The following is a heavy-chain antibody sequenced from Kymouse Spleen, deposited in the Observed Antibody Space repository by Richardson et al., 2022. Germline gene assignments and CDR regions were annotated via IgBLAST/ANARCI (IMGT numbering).Heavy chain of an antibody. Sequence: QVQLQESGPGLVKPSQTLSLTCTVSGGSISSGGYYWSWIRQHPGKGLEWIGYIYYSGSTYYNPSLKSRVTISVDTSKNQFSLKLSSVTAADTAVYYCARYSYGYYYYYGMDVWGQGTTVTVSS. CDR2: IYYSGST. J-gene: IGHJ6*02. D-gene: IGHD5-18,IGHD5-18*01. CDR1: GGSISSGGYY. V-gene: IGHV4-31*03. CDR3: ARYSYGYYYYYGMDV.